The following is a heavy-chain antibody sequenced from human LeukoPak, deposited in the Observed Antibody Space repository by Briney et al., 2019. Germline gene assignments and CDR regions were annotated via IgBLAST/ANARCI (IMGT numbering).Heavy chain of an antibody. CDR1: GGSFSGYY. D-gene: IGHD2-2*01. CDR3: ARRRLAYCSSTSCPKNAFDI. Sequence: SETLSLTCAAYGGSFSGYYWSWIRQPPGKGLEWIGEINHSGSTNYNPSLKSRVTISVDTSKNQFSLKLSSVTAADTAVYYCARRRLAYCSSTSCPKNAFDIWGQGTMVTVSS. V-gene: IGHV4-34*01. J-gene: IGHJ3*02. CDR2: INHSGST.